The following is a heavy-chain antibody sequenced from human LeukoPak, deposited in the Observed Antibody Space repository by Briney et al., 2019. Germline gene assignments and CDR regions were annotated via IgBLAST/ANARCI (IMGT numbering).Heavy chain of an antibody. CDR3: VAGKEK. V-gene: IGHV3-7*02. CDR2: IKQGGSEK. D-gene: IGHD6-19*01. J-gene: IGHJ4*02. CDR1: GFTFNNYW. Sequence: GGSLRLSCAASGFTFNNYWMNWVRQAPGKGLEWVAMIKQGGSEKYYVDSVKGRFTITRDNAKKSLYLQMNSLRAEDTAVYYCVAGKEKWGQGTLVTVSS.